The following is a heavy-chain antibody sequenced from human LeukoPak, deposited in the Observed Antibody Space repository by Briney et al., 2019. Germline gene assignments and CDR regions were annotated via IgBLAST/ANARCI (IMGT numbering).Heavy chain of an antibody. V-gene: IGHV4-34*01. J-gene: IGHJ4*02. D-gene: IGHD3-10*01. CDR3: ARDLSFSYYGSGSYPTPLYY. CDR2: INHSGST. Sequence: SETLSLTCAVYGGSFSGYYWSWIRQPPGKGLEWIGEINHSGSTNYNPSLKSRVTISVDTSKNQFSLKLSSVTAEDTALYYCARDLSFSYYGSGSYPTPLYYWGQGTLVTVSS. CDR1: GGSFSGYY.